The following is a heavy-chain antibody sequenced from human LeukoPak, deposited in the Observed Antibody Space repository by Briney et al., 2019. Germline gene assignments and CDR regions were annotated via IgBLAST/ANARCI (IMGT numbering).Heavy chain of an antibody. V-gene: IGHV3-30*01. Sequence: GGSLRLSCVASGFTFSSYAMHWVRQAPGKGLEWVALISYHGDITYYADSVKGRFTLSRDNSKTTLFLQLNSLRAEDTAVYYCARDSTYYYDSGSSGPHYFDFWGQGTLVTVSS. J-gene: IGHJ4*02. CDR3: ARDSTYYYDSGSSGPHYFDF. CDR2: ISYHGDIT. D-gene: IGHD3-10*01. CDR1: GFTFSSYA.